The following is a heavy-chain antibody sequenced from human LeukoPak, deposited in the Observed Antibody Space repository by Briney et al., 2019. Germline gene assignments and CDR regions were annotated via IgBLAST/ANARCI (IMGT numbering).Heavy chain of an antibody. Sequence: WVRQAPGKGLEWIGNIYYRGITYYNPSLKSRVTISVDTSKNQFSLKLSSVTAADTAVYYCAKQPHAFDNWFDPWGQGTLVTVSS. V-gene: IGHV4-39*01. J-gene: IGHJ5*02. D-gene: IGHD3-10*01. CDR3: AKQPHAFDNWFDP. CDR2: IYYRGIT.